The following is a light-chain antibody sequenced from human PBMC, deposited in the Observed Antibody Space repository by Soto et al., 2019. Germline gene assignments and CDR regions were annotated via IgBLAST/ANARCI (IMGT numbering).Light chain of an antibody. CDR2: GAS. J-gene: IGKJ1*01. V-gene: IGKV3-15*01. CDR1: QSVSSN. CDR3: QHYNNWPRT. Sequence: EIVMTQSPATLSVSPGERATLSCRASQSVSSNLAWYQQKPGQAPRLLIYGASTRATGIPARFSGSGSGTEFTLTISSLPSEVFAVYYCQHYNNWPRTFGQGTKVEI.